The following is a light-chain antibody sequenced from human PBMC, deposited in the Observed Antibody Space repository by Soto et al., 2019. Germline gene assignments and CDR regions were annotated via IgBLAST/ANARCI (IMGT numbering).Light chain of an antibody. CDR2: EAN. J-gene: IGLJ1*01. CDR1: RSDIGDSNF. V-gene: IGLV2-14*01. Sequence: QSVLTQPASVSGSPGQSVTISCTGPRSDIGDSNFISWYQHSPGKAPRLLIYEANNRPAGVSRRFSGSKAGNTVSLSISGLLGDDEADYFCASFRSGTILVFGSGTKVTVL. CDR3: ASFRSGTILV.